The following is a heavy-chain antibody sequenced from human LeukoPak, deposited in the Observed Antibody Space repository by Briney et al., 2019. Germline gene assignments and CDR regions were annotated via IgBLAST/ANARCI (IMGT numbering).Heavy chain of an antibody. V-gene: IGHV3-30-3*01. Sequence: GGSLRLSCAASGFTFSSYAMHWVHQAPGKGLEWVAVISYDGSNKYYANSVKGRFTISRDNSKNTLYLQMNSLRAEDTAVYYCARDPGIAVAVDGGGYFDYWGQGTLVTVSS. CDR2: ISYDGSNK. CDR3: ARDPGIAVAVDGGGYFDY. CDR1: GFTFSSYA. J-gene: IGHJ4*02. D-gene: IGHD6-19*01.